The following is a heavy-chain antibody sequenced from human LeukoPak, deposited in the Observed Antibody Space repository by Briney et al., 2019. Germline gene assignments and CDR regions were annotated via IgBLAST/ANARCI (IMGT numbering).Heavy chain of an antibody. CDR2: ITYDGSKK. Sequence: PGGSLRLSCAASGFTVSSNYMSWVRQAPGKGLEWVALITYDGSKKFYADSVKGRFTISRDNSKNTLYLQMSSLRSEDTAIFYCARDQGTPGTPFDYWGQGTLVTVSS. CDR1: GFTVSSNY. V-gene: IGHV3-30*03. CDR3: ARDQGTPGTPFDY. J-gene: IGHJ4*02. D-gene: IGHD3-10*01.